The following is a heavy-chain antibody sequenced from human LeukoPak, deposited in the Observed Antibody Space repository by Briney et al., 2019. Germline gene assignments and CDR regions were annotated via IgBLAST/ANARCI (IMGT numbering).Heavy chain of an antibody. CDR3: ARVPRSDYDVAC. D-gene: IGHD5-12*01. J-gene: IGHJ4*02. CDR2: IYYSGGT. V-gene: IGHV4-31*03. CDR1: GGSISSDGYY. Sequence: SETLSLTCTVSGGSISSDGYYWTWIRQHPGKGLEWIWYIYYSGGTYYNPSLKSRVTISVDTSKNQFSLKVTSLTAADTAVYYCARVPRSDYDVACWGQGTLVTVSS.